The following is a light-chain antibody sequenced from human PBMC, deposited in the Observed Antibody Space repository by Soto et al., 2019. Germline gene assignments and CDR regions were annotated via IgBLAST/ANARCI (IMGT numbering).Light chain of an antibody. J-gene: IGLJ2*01. CDR3: QSYDSSLSGPVV. Sequence: QSVLTQPPSLSGAPGQRVTISCTVSSSNIGAGYDVHWYQQLPGTAPKLLIYGNSNRPSGVPDRFSGSKSGTSASLAITGLQAEDEADYYCQSYDSSLSGPVVFGGGTKLTVL. CDR1: SSNIGAGYD. CDR2: GNS. V-gene: IGLV1-40*01.